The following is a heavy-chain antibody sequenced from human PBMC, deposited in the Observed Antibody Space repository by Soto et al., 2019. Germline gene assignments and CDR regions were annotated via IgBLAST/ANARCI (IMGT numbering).Heavy chain of an antibody. Sequence: LSLTCTVSGGSINSGDYYWSWIRQPPGKGLEWIGYISYSGTTYYKPSLRSRITISLDTSKKQFSLRLASVTAADTAVYYCARTNYDYVWGSYRFDYWGQGTLVTVSS. CDR1: GGSINSGDYY. V-gene: IGHV4-30-4*01. CDR2: ISYSGTT. J-gene: IGHJ4*02. D-gene: IGHD3-16*02. CDR3: ARTNYDYVWGSYRFDY.